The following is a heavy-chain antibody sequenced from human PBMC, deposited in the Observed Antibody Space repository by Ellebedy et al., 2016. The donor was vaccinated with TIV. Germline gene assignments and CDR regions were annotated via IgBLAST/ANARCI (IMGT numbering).Heavy chain of an antibody. D-gene: IGHD3-10*01. CDR3: ARETLVRGMYYFDY. V-gene: IGHV3-48*04. Sequence: GGSLRLSCAASGFSFSSYPINWARQAPGKGLEWVSYISYDSATLYYAGSVGGRFTVSRDNAKMSLYLQMDSLRAEDTAVYYCARETLVRGMYYFDYWGQGTLVTVSS. J-gene: IGHJ4*02. CDR1: GFSFSSYP. CDR2: ISYDSATL.